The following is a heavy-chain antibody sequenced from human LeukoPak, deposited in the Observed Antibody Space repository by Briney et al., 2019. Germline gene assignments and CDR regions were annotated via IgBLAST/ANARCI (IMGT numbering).Heavy chain of an antibody. D-gene: IGHD3-10*01. V-gene: IGHV4-34*01. CDR2: INHSGST. CDR3: ASRDYGSGGYYNAKGLQNRFHP. J-gene: IGHJ5*02. Sequence: PSETLSLTCAVYGGSFSGYYWSWIRQPPGKGLEWIGEINHSGSTNYNPSLKSRVTISVDTSKNQFSLKLSSVTAADTAVYYCASRDYGSGGYYNAKGLQNRFHPWGQGTLVTVSS. CDR1: GGSFSGYY.